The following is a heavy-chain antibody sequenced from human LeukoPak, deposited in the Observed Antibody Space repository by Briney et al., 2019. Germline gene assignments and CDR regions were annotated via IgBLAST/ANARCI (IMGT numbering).Heavy chain of an antibody. Sequence: GGSLILSCAASGFIFSNYAMSWVRQAPGKGLEWVSSITSSSSSMYSADSVKGRLTISRDNAKNSLYLQMNSLRAEDTAVYYCARDLAWGGYWGQGTLVTVSS. J-gene: IGHJ4*02. CDR1: GFIFSNYA. CDR2: ITSSSSSM. CDR3: ARDLAWGGY. V-gene: IGHV3-21*01. D-gene: IGHD7-27*01.